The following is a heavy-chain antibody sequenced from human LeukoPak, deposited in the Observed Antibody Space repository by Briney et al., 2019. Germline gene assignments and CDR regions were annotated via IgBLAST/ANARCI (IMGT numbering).Heavy chain of an antibody. Sequence: ASVNVSCKASRYTFTSYGISWVRQAPGQGLEWMGWLRAYNGNKNYAQKLQGRVTMTTDTSTSTAYMELRSLRSDDTAAYYCAREGFGGFFDPWGQGTLVTVSS. V-gene: IGHV1-18*01. J-gene: IGHJ5*02. D-gene: IGHD3-10*01. CDR2: LRAYNGNK. CDR3: AREGFGGFFDP. CDR1: RYTFTSYG.